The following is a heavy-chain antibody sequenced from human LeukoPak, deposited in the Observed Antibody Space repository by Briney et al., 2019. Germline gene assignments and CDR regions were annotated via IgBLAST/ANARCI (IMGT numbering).Heavy chain of an antibody. CDR3: ASGYCGVGSCLGY. CDR1: GYTFTSYD. V-gene: IGHV1-8*01. Sequence: ASVKVSCKASGYTFTSYDINWVRQAPGQGLEWMGWMNPNSGNTGYAQKFQGRVTMTRNTSISTAYMELSSLRSEDTAVYYCASGYCGVGSCLGYWGQGTPVTVSS. D-gene: IGHD2-15*01. J-gene: IGHJ4*02. CDR2: MNPNSGNT.